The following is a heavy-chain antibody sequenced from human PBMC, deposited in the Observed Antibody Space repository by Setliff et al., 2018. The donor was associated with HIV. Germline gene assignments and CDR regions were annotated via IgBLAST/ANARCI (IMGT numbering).Heavy chain of an antibody. CDR1: GYTFTGHY. V-gene: IGHV1-2*02. J-gene: IGHJ6*02. Sequence: RASVKVSCKASGYTFTGHYLHWVRQAPGQGLEWLGWVNPNSGDAIYAQNFQGRVTVTRDTSINAAYMELRGLRSDDTAVYYCARNFGLSPSGKYYYYYGMDIWGQGTTVTVSS. CDR2: VNPNSGDA. D-gene: IGHD3-10*01. CDR3: ARNFGLSPSGKYYYYYGMDI.